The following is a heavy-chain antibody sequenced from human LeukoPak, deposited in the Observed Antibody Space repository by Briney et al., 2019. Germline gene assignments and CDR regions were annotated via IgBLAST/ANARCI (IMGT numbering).Heavy chain of an antibody. V-gene: IGHV4-59*08. Sequence: SETLSLTCTVSGGSISSDYWSWIRQPPGKGLEWIGCISYRGSTNYNPSLKSRVTISVDTSKNHFSLKLSSVTAADTAVYYCARVRGLGVITPYLDYWGQGTLVTVSS. D-gene: IGHD3-16*02. CDR3: ARVRGLGVITPYLDY. J-gene: IGHJ4*02. CDR2: ISYRGST. CDR1: GGSISSDY.